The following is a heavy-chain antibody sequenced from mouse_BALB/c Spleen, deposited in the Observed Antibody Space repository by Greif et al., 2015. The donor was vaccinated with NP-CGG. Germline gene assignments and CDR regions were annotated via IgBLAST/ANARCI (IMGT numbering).Heavy chain of an antibody. J-gene: IGHJ3*01. CDR1: GYTFTSYV. CDR2: INPYNDGT. Sequence: EVQVVESGPELVKPGASVKMSCKASGYTFTSYVMHWVKQKPGQGLEWIGYINPYNDGTKYNEKFKGKATLTSDKSSSTAYMELSSLTSGDSAVYYCARERDYGNRFAYWGQGTLVTVSA. D-gene: IGHD2-1*01. V-gene: IGHV1-14*01. CDR3: ARERDYGNRFAY.